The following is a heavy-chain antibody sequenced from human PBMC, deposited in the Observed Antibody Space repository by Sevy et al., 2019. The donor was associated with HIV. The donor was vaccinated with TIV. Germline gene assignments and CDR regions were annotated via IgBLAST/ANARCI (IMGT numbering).Heavy chain of an antibody. D-gene: IGHD4-17*01. CDR2: LFYSGST. J-gene: IGHJ4*02. CDR3: ARCRSPYGDYATGTFDY. Sequence: SETLSLTCTVSGGSVSTDSYYWSWIRQPPGKGLVWIGYLFYSGSTNYNPSLNSRVTISLDTSKNQFSQKLSYVTAADTAEYYGARCRSPYGDYATGTFDYWGQGALVTVSS. CDR1: GGSVSTDSYY. V-gene: IGHV4-61*01.